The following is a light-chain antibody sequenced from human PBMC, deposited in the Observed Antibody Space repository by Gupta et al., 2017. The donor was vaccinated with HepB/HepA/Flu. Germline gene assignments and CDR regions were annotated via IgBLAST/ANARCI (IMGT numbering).Light chain of an antibody. CDR3: QQDDCASFT. CDR1: QSVSTAY. Sequence: IVLTQSPGTLSLSPGERATLSCRASQSVSTAYLAWYQQKPGQAPRLLIHSASSSATGVPNMFSGSGSGTDCTLTINRLEPEDFAVYDCQQDDCASFTFGQGTKMDIK. V-gene: IGKV3-20*01. CDR2: SAS. J-gene: IGKJ2*01.